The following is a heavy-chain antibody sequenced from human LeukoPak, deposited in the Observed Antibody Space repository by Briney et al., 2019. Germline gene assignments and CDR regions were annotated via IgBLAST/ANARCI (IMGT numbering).Heavy chain of an antibody. CDR3: ARHGRDMITFGPKRPYNCFDP. Sequence: PSETLSLTCTVSGGSISTSRYYWGRIRQPPGKGLEWIGSIYYTGSTYYNPSLKSRVAISVDTSKHQFSLRLSSGTAANTALYYCARHGRDMITFGPKRPYNCFDPWGQGTLVTVSS. D-gene: IGHD3-16*01. CDR1: GGSISTSRYY. J-gene: IGHJ5*02. CDR2: IYYTGST. V-gene: IGHV4-39*01.